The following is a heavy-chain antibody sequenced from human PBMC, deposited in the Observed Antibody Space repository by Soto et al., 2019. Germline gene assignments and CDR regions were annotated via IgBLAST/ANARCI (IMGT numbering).Heavy chain of an antibody. Sequence: SETLSLTCTVSGGSISSYYWSWIRQPPGKGLEWIGYIYYSGSTNYNPSLKSRVTISVDTSKNQFSLKLSSVTAADTAVYYCATIGAGTENYYYYYMDVWGKGTTVTVS. J-gene: IGHJ6*03. CDR3: ATIGAGTENYYYYYMDV. D-gene: IGHD6-6*01. V-gene: IGHV4-59*08. CDR2: IYYSGST. CDR1: GGSISSYY.